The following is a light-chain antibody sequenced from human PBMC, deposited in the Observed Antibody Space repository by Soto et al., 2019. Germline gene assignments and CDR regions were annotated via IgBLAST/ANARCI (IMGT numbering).Light chain of an antibody. J-gene: IGKJ2*01. CDR2: AAS. Sequence: DIQMTQSPSSLSASVGDRVTITCRASQSISTYLNWYQQKPGKAPKLLIYAASSLQSGVPSRFSGSGSGTYFTLTISSLQPEDFATYYCQQSLSIPYTFGRGTKLEIK. V-gene: IGKV1-39*01. CDR1: QSISTY. CDR3: QQSLSIPYT.